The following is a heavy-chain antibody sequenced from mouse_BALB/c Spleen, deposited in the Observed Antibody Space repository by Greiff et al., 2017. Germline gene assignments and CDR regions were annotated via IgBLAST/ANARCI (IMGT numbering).Heavy chain of an antibody. Sequence: EVMLVESGPGLVKPSQSLSLTCTVTGYSITSDYAWNWIRQFPGNKLEWMGYISYSGSTSYNPSLKSRISITRDTSKNQFFLQLNSVTTEDTATYYCARGDIYYGSSYVDYAMDYWGQGTSVTVSS. CDR3: ARGDIYYGSSYVDYAMDY. V-gene: IGHV3-2*02. J-gene: IGHJ4*01. D-gene: IGHD1-1*01. CDR1: GYSITSDYA. CDR2: ISYSGST.